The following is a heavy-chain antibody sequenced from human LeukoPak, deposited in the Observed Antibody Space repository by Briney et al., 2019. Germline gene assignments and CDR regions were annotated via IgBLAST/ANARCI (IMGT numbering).Heavy chain of an antibody. J-gene: IGHJ5*02. CDR3: ARDERQYQMPWAGWFDP. V-gene: IGHV3-21*01. CDR2: ISGSSGHI. CDR1: GFTFSTYS. D-gene: IGHD2-2*01. Sequence: GGSLRLSCAASGFTFSTYSMNWVRQAPGKGLEWVSSISGSSGHIFYADSVKGRFTISRDNAKNSLYLQMNSLRAEDTAVYYCARDERQYQMPWAGWFDPWGQGTLVTVSS.